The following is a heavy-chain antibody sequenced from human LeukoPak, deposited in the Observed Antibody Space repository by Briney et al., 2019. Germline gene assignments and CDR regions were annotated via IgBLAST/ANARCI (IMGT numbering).Heavy chain of an antibody. CDR1: GYTFTSYY. J-gene: IGHJ4*02. CDR2: INPSGGST. D-gene: IGHD6-19*01. V-gene: IGHV1-46*01. Sequence: GASVKVSCKASGYTFTSYYMHWVRQAPGQGLEWMGIINPSGGSTSYAQKFQGRVTMTRDMSTSTAYMELSSLRSEDTAVYYCARFAVHRRITVAGQFGLDYWGQGTLVSLSS. CDR3: ARFAVHRRITVAGQFGLDY.